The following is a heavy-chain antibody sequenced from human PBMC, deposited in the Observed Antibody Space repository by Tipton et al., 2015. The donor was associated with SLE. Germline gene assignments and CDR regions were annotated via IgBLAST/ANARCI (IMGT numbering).Heavy chain of an antibody. CDR3: ARLHMGGASDY. CDR2: VSPYNGNR. Sequence: QLVQSGAEMGQPGASVKVSCKASGYTFTDYSISWVRQAPGQGLEWMGWVSPYNGNRDSAQKFQGRVTLTTDTSTSAVYLELRSLTFDDTAVYYCARLHMGGASDYWGQGTLVSVSS. J-gene: IGHJ4*02. CDR1: GYTFTDYS. D-gene: IGHD1-26*01. V-gene: IGHV1-18*01.